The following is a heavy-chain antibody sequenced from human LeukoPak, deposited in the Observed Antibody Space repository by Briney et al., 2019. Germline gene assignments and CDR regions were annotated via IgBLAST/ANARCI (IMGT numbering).Heavy chain of an antibody. V-gene: IGHV1-69*01. Sequence: SVNVSRKGSGGTLSSYAISGVRQAPAQGLEGMGGIIPIFGTANYAQKFQGRVTITADESTSTAYMELSRPTSEDTAAWSYARGAGGRSVWFEPSGEGTLVTVSS. CDR3: ARGAGGRSVWFEP. D-gene: IGHD3-3*01. CDR2: IIPIFGTA. CDR1: GGTLSSYA. J-gene: IGHJ5*02.